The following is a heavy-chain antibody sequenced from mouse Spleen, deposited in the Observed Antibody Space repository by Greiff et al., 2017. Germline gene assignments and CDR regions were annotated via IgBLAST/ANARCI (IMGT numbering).Heavy chain of an antibody. CDR1: GYTFTSYW. D-gene: IGHD1-1*01. CDR2: IDPSDSET. J-gene: IGHJ1*01. CDR3: ARPYGSSDWYFDV. V-gene: IGHV1-52*01. Sequence: QVQLQQPGAELVRPGSSVKLSCKASGYTFTSYWMHWVKQRPIQGLEWIGNIDPSDSETHYNQKFKDKATLTVDKSSSTAYMQPSSLTSEDSAVYYCARPYGSSDWYFDVWGAGTTVTVSS.